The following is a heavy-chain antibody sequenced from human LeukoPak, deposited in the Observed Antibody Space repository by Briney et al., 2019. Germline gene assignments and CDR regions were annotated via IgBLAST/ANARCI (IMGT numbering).Heavy chain of an antibody. CDR2: ISYDGSNK. CDR3: ARDMHSYGFLDY. V-gene: IGHV3-30*19. J-gene: IGHJ4*02. Sequence: PGRSLRLSCVASGFPFSSYGMHWVRQAPGKGLEWVAVISYDGSNKYYADSVKGRFTISRDNSKNTLYLQMNSLRAEDTAVYYCARDMHSYGFLDYWGQGTLVTVSS. CDR1: GFPFSSYG. D-gene: IGHD5-18*01.